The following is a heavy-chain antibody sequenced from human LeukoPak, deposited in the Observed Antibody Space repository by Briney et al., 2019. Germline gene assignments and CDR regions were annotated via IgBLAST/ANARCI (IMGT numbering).Heavy chain of an antibody. J-gene: IGHJ4*02. Sequence: GGSLRLSCAASGFTFNNYGMHWVRQAPGKGLEWVAVISYDGSNKYYADSVKGRFTISRDNSKSTLYLQMNSLKAEDTAVYYCAKGSSGPDYWGQGTLVTVSS. V-gene: IGHV3-30*18. CDR3: AKGSSGPDY. D-gene: IGHD6-19*01. CDR1: GFTFNNYG. CDR2: ISYDGSNK.